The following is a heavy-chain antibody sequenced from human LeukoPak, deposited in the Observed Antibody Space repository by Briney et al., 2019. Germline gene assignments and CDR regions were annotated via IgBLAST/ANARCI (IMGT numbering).Heavy chain of an antibody. J-gene: IGHJ4*02. D-gene: IGHD4-17*01. V-gene: IGHV3-74*01. CDR3: YAPEVDY. CDR1: GFNFSKYW. CDR2: INPEGSRG. Sequence: GGSLRLSCAASGFNFSKYWMHWGRQAPRKGLVWVSRINPEGSRGTYADSVMGRFTISRDNAENTLYLQMNSLRGDDTAVYYCYAPEVDYWGQGTLVTVSS.